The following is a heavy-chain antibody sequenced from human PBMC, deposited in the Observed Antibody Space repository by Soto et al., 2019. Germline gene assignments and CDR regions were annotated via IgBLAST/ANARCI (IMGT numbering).Heavy chain of an antibody. Sequence: TLSLTCAVSGGSISSGGYSWSWIRQPPGKGLEWIGYTYHSGSTYYNPSLKSRVTISVDRSKNQFSLKLSSVTAADTAVYYGAGGIAVPPLGYWGQGTLVTVSS. CDR1: GGSISSGGYS. CDR2: TYHSGST. J-gene: IGHJ4*02. CDR3: AGGIAVPPLGY. V-gene: IGHV4-30-2*01. D-gene: IGHD6-13*01.